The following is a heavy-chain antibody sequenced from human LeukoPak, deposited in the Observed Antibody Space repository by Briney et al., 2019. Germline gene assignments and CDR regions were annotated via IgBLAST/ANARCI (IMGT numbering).Heavy chain of an antibody. D-gene: IGHD2-2*02. CDR1: GGTFSNYA. V-gene: IGHV1-69*06. CDR2: IIPIFGTA. CDR3: AREEVATAYCSSTSCYIDY. J-gene: IGHJ4*02. Sequence: GSSVKVSCKASGGTFSNYAITWVRQDPGQGLEWMGRIIPIFGTANYAQKFQGRVTITADKSTSTAYMEMSSLRSEDTAVYYCAREEVATAYCSSTSCYIDYWGQGTLVTVSS.